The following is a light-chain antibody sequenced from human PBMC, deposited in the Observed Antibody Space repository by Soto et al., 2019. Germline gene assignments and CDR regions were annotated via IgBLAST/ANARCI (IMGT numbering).Light chain of an antibody. Sequence: QSALTQPASVSGSPGQSITISCTGTNSDVVGYNYVSWYQQHPGKAPKLMIYDVSNRPSGVSNRFSGSKSGNTASLTISGLQAEDEADYYCSSYTSSSTLDVVFGGGTKLTVL. CDR3: SSYTSSSTLDVV. CDR1: NSDVVGYNY. CDR2: DVS. V-gene: IGLV2-14*01. J-gene: IGLJ2*01.